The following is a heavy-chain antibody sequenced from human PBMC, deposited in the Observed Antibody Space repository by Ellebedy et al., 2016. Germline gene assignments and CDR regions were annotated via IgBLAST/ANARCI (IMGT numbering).Heavy chain of an antibody. V-gene: IGHV5-51*01. J-gene: IGHJ5*02. CDR3: ARHGSIGARQNWFDP. Sequence: GESLKISCKASGYIFGNYWIGWVRQKTGEGLEWMGIIYPGDSDTRYSPAFQGQVTISADKSISTAYLQWSSLKASDTAMYYCARHGSIGARQNWFDPWGQGTLVTVSS. D-gene: IGHD6-6*01. CDR2: IYPGDSDT. CDR1: GYIFGNYW.